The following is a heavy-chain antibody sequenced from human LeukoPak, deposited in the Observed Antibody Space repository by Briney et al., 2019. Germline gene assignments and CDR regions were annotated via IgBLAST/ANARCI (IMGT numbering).Heavy chain of an antibody. J-gene: IGHJ5*02. Sequence: ASVKVSCKASGYSFNDYYIHWARQAPGQGLEWMGWINPNRGGTSYAQKFQGRVTMTRDTSITTAYMELSSLRSVDTAMYYCARDTCDGVSCYNWFDPWGQGTLVTVSS. CDR1: GYSFNDYY. V-gene: IGHV1-2*02. D-gene: IGHD4-17*01. CDR2: INPNRGGT. CDR3: ARDTCDGVSCYNWFDP.